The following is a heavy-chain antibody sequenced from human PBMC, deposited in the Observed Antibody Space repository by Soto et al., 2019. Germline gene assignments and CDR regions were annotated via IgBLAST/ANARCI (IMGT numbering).Heavy chain of an antibody. D-gene: IGHD4-17*01. J-gene: IGHJ2*01. CDR2: MNPNSGNT. CDR1: GYTFTSYD. Sequence: QVQLVQSGAEVKKPGASVKVSCKASGYTFTSYDINWVRQATAQGLEWMGWMNPNSGNTGSAQRFQGRLTMTRNTSINTAYMELTSLTSEDAAVYFCARVHTVTTYFDVWGRGTLVTVSS. CDR3: ARVHTVTTYFDV. V-gene: IGHV1-8*01.